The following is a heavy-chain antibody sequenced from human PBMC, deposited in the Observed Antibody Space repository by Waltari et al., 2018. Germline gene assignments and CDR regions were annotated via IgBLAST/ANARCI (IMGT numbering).Heavy chain of an antibody. V-gene: IGHV5-51*03. J-gene: IGHJ6*02. CDR2: LYPSESKT. CDR1: GYTFEAYW. CDR3: ARYGLGGCNSVWCYLSFYYYGMDV. Sequence: VQLVQSGAEVRKPGESLQISGQASGYTFEAYWIAWGRYLPGSDLEWIAILYPSESKTLYIPTFQGHVTISADKSISTAYLQWSSLKASDTAMYYCARYGLGGCNSVWCYLSFYYYGMDVWGQGTTVTVSS. D-gene: IGHD2-2*01.